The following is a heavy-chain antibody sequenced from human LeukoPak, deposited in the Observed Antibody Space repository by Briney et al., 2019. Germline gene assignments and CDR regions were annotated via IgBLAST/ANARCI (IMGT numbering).Heavy chain of an antibody. CDR1: GGSLSGSY. CDR2: MYNSGST. D-gene: IGHD4-17*01. J-gene: IGHJ4*02. V-gene: IGHV4-59*01. Sequence: SETLSLTCTVSGGSLSGSYWSWIRQPPGKGLEWIAYMYNSGSTNYNPSLKSRVTISIDTSKNQFSLKLSSLTAADTAIYYCARGIVSYGDYGYWGQGILVTVSS. CDR3: ARGIVSYGDYGY.